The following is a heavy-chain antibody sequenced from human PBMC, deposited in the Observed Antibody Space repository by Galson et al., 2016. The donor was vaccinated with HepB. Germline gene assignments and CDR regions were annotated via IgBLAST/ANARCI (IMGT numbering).Heavy chain of an antibody. CDR2: ISYDGSKK. J-gene: IGHJ6*02. V-gene: IGHV3-30*04. Sequence: SLRLSCAASGFTFSRYEMNWVRQAPGKGLEWVAVISYDGSKKYYADSVKGRFTISRDNSKSTLYVQLNSLRAEDTAVYYCARDEYYYGSGRTVRYSHYGGDVWGQGTTVTVSS. D-gene: IGHD3-10*01. CDR3: ARDEYYYGSGRTVRYSHYGGDV. CDR1: GFTFSRYE.